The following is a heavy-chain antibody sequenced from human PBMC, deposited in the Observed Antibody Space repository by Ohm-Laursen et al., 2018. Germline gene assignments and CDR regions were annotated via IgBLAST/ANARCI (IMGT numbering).Heavy chain of an antibody. V-gene: IGHV3-23*01. J-gene: IGHJ4*02. CDR1: GFTFSSYA. CDR3: AKGPGMMGDYFDY. Sequence: SLRLSCTASGFTFSSYAMSWVRQAPGKGLEWVSAISGSGGSTYYADSVKGRFTISRDNSKNTLYLQMNSLRAEDTAVYYCAKGPGMMGDYFDYWGQGTLVTVSS. CDR2: ISGSGGST. D-gene: IGHD3-16*01.